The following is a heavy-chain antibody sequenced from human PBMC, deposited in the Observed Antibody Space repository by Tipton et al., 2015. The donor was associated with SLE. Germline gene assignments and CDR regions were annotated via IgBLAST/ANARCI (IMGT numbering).Heavy chain of an antibody. V-gene: IGHV4-61*01. Sequence: TLSLTCTVSGGSISSSSYYWSWIRQTPGKGLEWIGYINYSGTTTYKPSLKSRVSISVDTSNNEFSLNLNSATAADTGVYYCARGVAFDSWGRGTLVTVSS. CDR2: INYSGTT. CDR1: GGSISSSSYY. CDR3: ARGVAFDS. J-gene: IGHJ4*02.